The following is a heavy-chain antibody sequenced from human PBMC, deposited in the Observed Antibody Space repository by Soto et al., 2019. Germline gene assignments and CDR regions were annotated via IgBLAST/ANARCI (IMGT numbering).Heavy chain of an antibody. CDR3: ARIPYDSSGQRAFDI. Sequence: ASVKVSCKASGYTFSSYGISWVRQAPGQGLEWMGWISAYNGNTKYAQKLQGRVTMTTDTSMSTAYMELRSLRSDDTAVYYCARIPYDSSGQRAFDIWGQGTMVTVSS. J-gene: IGHJ3*02. D-gene: IGHD3-22*01. V-gene: IGHV1-18*04. CDR1: GYTFSSYG. CDR2: ISAYNGNT.